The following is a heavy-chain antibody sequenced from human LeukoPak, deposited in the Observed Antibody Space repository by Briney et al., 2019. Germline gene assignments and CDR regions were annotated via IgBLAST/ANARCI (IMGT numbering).Heavy chain of an antibody. CDR3: ARGAYSSSWNYYYYYYGMDV. CDR1: GYTFTSYG. Sequence: ASVKVSCKASGYTFTSYGISWVRQAPGQGLEWMGWISAYNGNTNYAQKLQGRVTMTTDTSTSTAYMELRSLRSDDTAVYYCARGAYSSSWNYYYYYYGMDVWGQGTTVTVSS. J-gene: IGHJ6*02. D-gene: IGHD6-13*01. V-gene: IGHV1-18*01. CDR2: ISAYNGNT.